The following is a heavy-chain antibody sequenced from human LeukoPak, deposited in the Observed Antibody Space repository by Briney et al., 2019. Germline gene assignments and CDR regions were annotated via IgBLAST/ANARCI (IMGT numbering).Heavy chain of an antibody. CDR3: ARDTGGYVGY. J-gene: IGHJ4*02. CDR2: IYYSGST. V-gene: IGHV4-59*01. D-gene: IGHD6-25*01. Sequence: SETLSLTCTVSGGSISSYYWSWIRQPPGKGLEWIGYIYYSGSTNYNPSLKSRVTISVDTSKNQFSLKLSSVTAADTAVYYCARDTGGYVGYWGQGTLVTVSS. CDR1: GGSISSYY.